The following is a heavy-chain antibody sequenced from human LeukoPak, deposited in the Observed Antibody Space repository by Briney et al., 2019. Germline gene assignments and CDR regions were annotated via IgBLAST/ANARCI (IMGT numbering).Heavy chain of an antibody. CDR3: AIWTVAGPLDY. D-gene: IGHD6-19*01. J-gene: IGHJ4*02. CDR2: ISGRDGGT. CDR1: GFSFSRYA. V-gene: IGHV3-23*01. Sequence: GGSLRLSCAASGFSFSRYAMSWVRQAPGKGLEWVSAISGRDGGTYYADSVKGRFTISRDNSKNMLYLQMNSLRAEDTAVYYCAIWTVAGPLDYWSQGTLVTVSS.